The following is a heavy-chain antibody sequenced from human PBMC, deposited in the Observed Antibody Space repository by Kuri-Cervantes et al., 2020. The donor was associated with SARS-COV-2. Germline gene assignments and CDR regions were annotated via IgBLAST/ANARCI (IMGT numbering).Heavy chain of an antibody. CDR2: ITHSGST. CDR1: GGSCIGYY. Sequence: GPLRLPCAVYGGSCIGYYWSWIRQPPGKGLAGIGEITHSGSTNYNPSLKSRVTISVDTSKNQFSLKLSSVTAADTAVYYCARGMYYYDSSGYYYDLNFDYWGQGTLVTVSS. D-gene: IGHD3-22*01. CDR3: ARGMYYYDSSGYYYDLNFDY. J-gene: IGHJ4*02. V-gene: IGHV4-34*01.